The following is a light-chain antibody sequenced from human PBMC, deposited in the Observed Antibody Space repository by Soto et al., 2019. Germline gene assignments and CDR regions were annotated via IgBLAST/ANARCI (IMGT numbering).Light chain of an antibody. V-gene: IGLV1-40*01. J-gene: IGLJ2*01. CDR1: SSNIGAGYD. Sequence: QSVLTQPSSVSGAPGQRVTISCTGSSSNIGAGYDVQWYQQLPGAAPKLLIFANNNRPSGIPDRFSGSKSGTSASLAITGLQAEDEADYYCQCFDSSRSGYVVFGGGTQLTVL. CDR3: QCFDSSRSGYVV. CDR2: ANN.